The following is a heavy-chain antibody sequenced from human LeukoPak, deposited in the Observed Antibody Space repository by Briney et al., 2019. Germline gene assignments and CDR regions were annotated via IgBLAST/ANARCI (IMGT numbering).Heavy chain of an antibody. D-gene: IGHD3-3*01. V-gene: IGHV3-48*04. CDR3: ARGGMSYYDFWSGHSEFQH. CDR2: ISSSSSTI. Sequence: HPGGSLRLSCAASGFTFSSYSMNWVRQAPGKGLEWVSYISSSSSTIYYADSVKGRFTISRDNAKNSLYLQMNSLRAEDAAVYYCARGGMSYYDFWSGHSEFQHWGQGTLVTVSS. CDR1: GFTFSSYS. J-gene: IGHJ1*01.